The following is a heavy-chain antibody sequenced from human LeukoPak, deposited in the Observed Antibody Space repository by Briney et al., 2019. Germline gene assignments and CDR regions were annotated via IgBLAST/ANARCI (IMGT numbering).Heavy chain of an antibody. CDR2: INSDENII. V-gene: IGHV3-74*01. Sequence: GGSLRLSCAASGFTFSIHWMHWVRQAPGKGLECVSRINSDENIISYADFVRGRFTISSDNAKNTLYLQMSSLRAEDTAVYFCARGTGLDVWGQGTTVTVSS. CDR3: ARGTGLDV. CDR1: GFTFSIHW. J-gene: IGHJ6*02.